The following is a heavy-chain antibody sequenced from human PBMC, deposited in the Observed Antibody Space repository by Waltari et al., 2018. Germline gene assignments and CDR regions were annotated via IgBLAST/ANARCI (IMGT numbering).Heavy chain of an antibody. CDR1: GGSVSGYY. V-gene: IGHV4-34*01. J-gene: IGHJ1*01. Sequence: QVQLQPWGAGLLKPSETLSLTCGLYGGSVSGYYWSWIRQPPGKGLGWLGEINQRGDVEYNLSLRGRASMSVDTSKNQVSLELTSVTAADTAKYFCARYTSSWSKYIQYWGQGSLVIVSS. CDR2: INQRGDV. D-gene: IGHD6-13*01. CDR3: ARYTSSWSKYIQY.